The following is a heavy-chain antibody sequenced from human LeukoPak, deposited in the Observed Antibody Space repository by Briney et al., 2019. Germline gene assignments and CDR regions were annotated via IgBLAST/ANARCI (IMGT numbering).Heavy chain of an antibody. J-gene: IGHJ3*02. CDR1: GFTFSSYA. Sequence: GGSLRLSCSASGFTFSSYAMHWVRQAPGKGLEYVSAISSNGGSTYYADSVKGRFTISRDNSKNTLYLQMSSLRAEDTAVYYCVKDVWGHGGGAGAFDIWGQGTMVTVSS. CDR2: ISSNGGST. CDR3: VKDVWGHGGGAGAFDI. V-gene: IGHV3-64D*09. D-gene: IGHD3-16*01.